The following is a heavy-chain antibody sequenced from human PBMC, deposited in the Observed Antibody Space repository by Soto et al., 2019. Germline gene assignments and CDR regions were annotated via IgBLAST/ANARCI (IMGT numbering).Heavy chain of an antibody. J-gene: IGHJ4*02. V-gene: IGHV1-2*04. CDR1: GYTFTGYY. CDR2: INPNSGGT. Sequence: QVQLVQSGAAVKKPGASVKVSCKASGYTFTGYYMHWVRQAPGQGLEWMGWINPNSGGTNYAQKFQGWVTMTRDTSSSTAYMELSRLRSDDTAVYYCARSESPTYYYDSSGPYLDYWGQGTLVTVSS. D-gene: IGHD3-22*01. CDR3: ARSESPTYYYDSSGPYLDY.